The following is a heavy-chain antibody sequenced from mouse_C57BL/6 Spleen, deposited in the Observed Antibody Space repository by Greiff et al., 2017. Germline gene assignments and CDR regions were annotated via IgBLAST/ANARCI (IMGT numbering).Heavy chain of an antibody. CDR1: GFTFSDYY. D-gene: IGHD2-3*01. CDR2: INYDGSST. Sequence: EVHLVESEGGLVQPGSSMKLSCTASGFTFSDYYMAWVRQVPEKGLEWVANINYDGSSTYYLDSLKSRFIISRDNAKNILYLQMSSLKSEDTATYYCARDADGFNFDYWGQGTTLTVSS. V-gene: IGHV5-16*01. CDR3: ARDADGFNFDY. J-gene: IGHJ2*01.